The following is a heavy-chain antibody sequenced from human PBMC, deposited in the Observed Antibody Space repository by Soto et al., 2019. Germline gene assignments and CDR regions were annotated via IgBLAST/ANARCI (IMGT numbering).Heavy chain of an antibody. D-gene: IGHD1-26*01. CDR2: ITGSGGGA. CDR3: AGGGASANYAFDI. Sequence: EVQLLESGGGLVQPGGSLRLSCAASGFTFSSYGMSWVRQAPGKGLAWVSSITGSGGGAYYTDSVKGRFTISRDNSKNTLYLQMNTLRADDTALYYCAGGGASANYAFDIWDQGTLVTVSS. CDR1: GFTFSSYG. V-gene: IGHV3-23*01. J-gene: IGHJ3*02.